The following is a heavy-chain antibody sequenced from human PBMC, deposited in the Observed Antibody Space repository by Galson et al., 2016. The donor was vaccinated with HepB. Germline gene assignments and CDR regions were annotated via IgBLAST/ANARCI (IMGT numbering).Heavy chain of an antibody. V-gene: IGHV6-1*01. J-gene: IGHJ2*01. CDR1: GDSVSSDSAA. Sequence: CAISGDSVSSDSAAWNWIRQSPSRGLEWLGRTYFRSRWYKDYAVSVKSRMTITPDASKDQFSLQLNSVNPEDTAVYYCARGTGSGTAVDYWGRGTLVTFSS. D-gene: IGHD5-12*01. CDR2: TYFRSRWYK. CDR3: ARGTGSGTAVDY.